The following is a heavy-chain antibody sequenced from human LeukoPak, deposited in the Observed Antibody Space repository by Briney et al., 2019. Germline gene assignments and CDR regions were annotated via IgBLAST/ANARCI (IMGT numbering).Heavy chain of an antibody. CDR1: GFIFSNYW. Sequence: GGSLRLSCAASGFIFSNYWMSWVRQAPGKGLEWVANIKQDGSEKHYVDSVKGRFTISRDNAKSSLYLQMNSLRVEDTAVYFCARVRYRSDAFDIRGQGTMVTVSS. V-gene: IGHV3-7*01. J-gene: IGHJ3*02. D-gene: IGHD1-26*01. CDR3: ARVRYRSDAFDI. CDR2: IKQDGSEK.